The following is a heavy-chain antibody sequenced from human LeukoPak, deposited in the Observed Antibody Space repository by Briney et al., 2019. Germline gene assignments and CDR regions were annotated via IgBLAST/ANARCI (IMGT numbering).Heavy chain of an antibody. V-gene: IGHV4-34*01. CDR1: GGSFSGYY. Sequence: PSETLSLTCAVYGGSFSGYYWSWIRQPPGKGLEWIGEINHSGSTNYNPSLKSRVTISVDTSKNQFSLKLSSLTAADTAVYYCARANQWLVRSWFDTWGQGTLVTVSS. D-gene: IGHD6-19*01. CDR2: INHSGST. CDR3: ARANQWLVRSWFDT. J-gene: IGHJ5*02.